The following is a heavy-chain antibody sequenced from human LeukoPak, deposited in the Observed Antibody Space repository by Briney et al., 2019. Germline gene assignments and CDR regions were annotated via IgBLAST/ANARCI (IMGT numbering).Heavy chain of an antibody. V-gene: IGHV4-34*01. CDR3: AGPGLDV. J-gene: IGHJ6*02. Sequence: SETLSLTCAVYGGSFSGYYWSWIRQPPGKGLEWIGSIYYSGSTYYNPSLKSRVTISVDTSKNQFSLKLSSVTAADTAVYYCAGPGLDVWGQGTTVTVSS. CDR2: IYYSGST. CDR1: GGSFSGYY.